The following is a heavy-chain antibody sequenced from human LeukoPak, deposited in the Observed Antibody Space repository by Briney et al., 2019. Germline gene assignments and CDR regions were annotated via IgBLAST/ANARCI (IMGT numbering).Heavy chain of an antibody. D-gene: IGHD3-22*01. Sequence: SETLSLTCTVSGGSISSYYWSWVRQPPGKGLEWIGYIYYSGSTNYNPSLKSRVTIAVDPSKNQFSLKLSSVSAADTAVYYCARGLDSSGYYEALNAFDIWGQGTMVTVSS. CDR2: IYYSGST. J-gene: IGHJ3*02. CDR3: ARGLDSSGYYEALNAFDI. CDR1: GGSISSYY. V-gene: IGHV4-59*01.